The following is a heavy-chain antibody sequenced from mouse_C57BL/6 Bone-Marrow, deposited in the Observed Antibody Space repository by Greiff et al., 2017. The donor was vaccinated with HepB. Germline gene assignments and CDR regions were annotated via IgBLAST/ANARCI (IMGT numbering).Heavy chain of an antibody. V-gene: IGHV5-6*01. D-gene: IGHD1-1*01. J-gene: IGHJ3*01. CDR3: ARHYGSRGAWFAY. CDR1: GFTFSSYG. CDR2: ISSGGSYT. Sequence: EVNVVESGGDLVKPGGSLKLSCAATGFTFSSYGMSWVRQTPDKRLEWVATISSGGSYTYYPDSVKGRFTISRDNAKNTLYLQMSSLKSEDTAMYYCARHYGSRGAWFAYWGQGTLVTVSA.